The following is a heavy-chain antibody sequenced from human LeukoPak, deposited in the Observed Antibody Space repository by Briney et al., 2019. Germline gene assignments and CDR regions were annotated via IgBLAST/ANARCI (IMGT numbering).Heavy chain of an antibody. CDR2: IQSSGNT. Sequence: SETLSLTCTVSGGSISSTSYFWGWIRQSPGKGLEWLSSIQSSGNTYYNPSLKSRLSIVLDTSKNLFSLKLTSVTVADTAVYYCVREDYGDNGGWLDPWGQGTLVTVSS. J-gene: IGHJ5*02. D-gene: IGHD4-17*01. CDR3: VREDYGDNGGWLDP. CDR1: GGSISSTSYF. V-gene: IGHV4-39*07.